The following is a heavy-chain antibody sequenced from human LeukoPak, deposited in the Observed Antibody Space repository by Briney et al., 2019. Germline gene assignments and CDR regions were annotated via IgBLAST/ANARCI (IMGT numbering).Heavy chain of an antibody. CDR1: GFTFSSFS. D-gene: IGHD3-10*01. J-gene: IGHJ4*02. V-gene: IGHV3-48*02. Sequence: PGGSLRLSCAASGFTFSSFSMNWVRQAPGKGLEWVAYISITSTSIYYADSVKGLFTISRDNAKNSLYLQMNSLRDEDTAVYYCARDMNYYGSGNYWGYWGQGTLVTVSS. CDR3: ARDMNYYGSGNYWGY. CDR2: ISITSTSI.